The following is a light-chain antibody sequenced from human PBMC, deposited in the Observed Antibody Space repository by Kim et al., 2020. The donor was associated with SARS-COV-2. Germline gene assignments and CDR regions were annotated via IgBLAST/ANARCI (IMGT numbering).Light chain of an antibody. Sequence: GQSVPAICNGTSVDVGGYDYVSWYQQHPCKVHNRMIYDVNRRPSGVPGRFSGSKSGNTASLTISGLQPDDEADYYCCSYAGRFSAVFGGGTQLTVL. CDR3: CSYAGRFSAV. J-gene: IGLJ2*01. CDR1: SVDVGGYDY. CDR2: DVN. V-gene: IGLV2-11*03.